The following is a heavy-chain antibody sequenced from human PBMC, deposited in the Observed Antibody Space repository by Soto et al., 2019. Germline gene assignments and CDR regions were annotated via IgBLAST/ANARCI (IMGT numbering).Heavy chain of an antibody. J-gene: IGHJ5*02. CDR3: ARGPNCSGGSCYEGFAP. CDR2: IYYSGST. D-gene: IGHD2-15*01. Sequence: SETLSLTCTVSGGSISSYYWSWIRQPPGKGLEWIGYIYYSGSTNYNPSLKSRVTISVDTSKNQFSLKLSSVTAADTAVYYCARGPNCSGGSCYEGFAPWGQGTLVTVSS. V-gene: IGHV4-59*01. CDR1: GGSISSYY.